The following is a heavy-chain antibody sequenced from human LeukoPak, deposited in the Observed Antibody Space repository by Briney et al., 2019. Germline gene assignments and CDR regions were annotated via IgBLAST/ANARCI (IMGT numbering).Heavy chain of an antibody. V-gene: IGHV3-30*02. CDR2: IRYDGSST. Sequence: GGSLSLSCAASGFPFSNYAIHWVRQAPAKGLEWVAFIRYDGSSTSYADSVKGRFTIPRYNSKNMLYLQMNSLRPEDTAVYYCAKTNTELGKNWFDPWGQGTLVTVSS. CDR3: AKTNTELGKNWFDP. D-gene: IGHD7-27*01. J-gene: IGHJ5*02. CDR1: GFPFSNYA.